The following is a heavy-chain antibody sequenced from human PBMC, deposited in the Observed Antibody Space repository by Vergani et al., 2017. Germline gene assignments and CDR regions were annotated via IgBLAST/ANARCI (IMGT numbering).Heavy chain of an antibody. CDR3: AAGNYYGSGTYVDP. CDR1: GSTVSGNY. J-gene: IGHJ5*02. CDR2: IYSGDET. Sequence: ELQLVESGGGLVQPGGSLRLSCAASGSTVSGNYMTWVRQAPGKGLEWVSHIYSGDETYYADSVKGRVTISRDTSKNTPHRQISNLRVGDTAVYYCAAGNYYGSGTYVDPWVEGTLVTVSS. D-gene: IGHD3-10*01. V-gene: IGHV3-66*02.